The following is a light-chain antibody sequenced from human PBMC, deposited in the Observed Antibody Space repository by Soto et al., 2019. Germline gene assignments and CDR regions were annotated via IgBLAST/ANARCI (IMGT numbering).Light chain of an antibody. CDR3: CSSAPESTYV. J-gene: IGLJ1*01. CDR2: KGT. V-gene: IGLV2-23*01. CDR1: SSDVGAYNS. Sequence: QSVLAQPASLSGSPGQSITISCTGTSSDVGAYNSVSWYQQHPHKAPQVIIYKGTQRPSGVSNRFSGSTSGNAASLTISGLQADDEADYFCCSSAPESTYVFGNGTKVTVL.